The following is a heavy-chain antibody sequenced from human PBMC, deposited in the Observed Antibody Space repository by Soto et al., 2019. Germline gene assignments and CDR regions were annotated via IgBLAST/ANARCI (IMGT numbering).Heavy chain of an antibody. CDR3: ARGIGDFWSGYPSPRYYYYGMDV. D-gene: IGHD3-3*01. Sequence: GSLRLSCAASGFTFSSYAMHWVRQAPGKGLEWVAVISYDGSNKYYADSVKGRFTISRDNSKNTLYLQMNSLRAEDTAVYYCARGIGDFWSGYPSPRYYYYGMDVWGQGTTVTVSS. CDR2: ISYDGSNK. V-gene: IGHV3-30-3*01. J-gene: IGHJ6*02. CDR1: GFTFSSYA.